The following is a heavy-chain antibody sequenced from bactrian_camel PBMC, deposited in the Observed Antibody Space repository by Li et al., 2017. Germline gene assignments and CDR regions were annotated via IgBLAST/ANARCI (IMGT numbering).Heavy chain of an antibody. CDR3: AADPSVRKCMGRVFTEGATDFAF. CDR2: INSVSTT. Sequence: HVQLVESGGGSVQVGGSLRLTCAHSGATAGSVCMGWFRQAPGKERDFVSWINSVSTTTYADSVKGRFTISKDNIKNILYLQMNSLKPEDTAPYYCAADPSVRKCMGRVFTEGATDFAFWGQGTQVTVS. V-gene: IGHV3S55*01. D-gene: IGHD5*01. CDR1: GATAGSVC. J-gene: IGHJ6*01.